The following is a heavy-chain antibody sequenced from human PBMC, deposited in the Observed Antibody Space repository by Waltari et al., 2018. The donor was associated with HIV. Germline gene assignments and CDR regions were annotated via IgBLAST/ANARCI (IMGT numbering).Heavy chain of an antibody. CDR2: MSGYNGNT. V-gene: IGHV1-18*01. D-gene: IGHD6-19*01. CDR3: ARVPTGGVAVYYYMDV. J-gene: IGHJ6*03. CDR1: GYIFTTYG. Sequence: QVQLVQSGAEVKKPGASVKVSCKASGYIFTTYGISWVRQAPGQGLEWMGWMSGYNGNTNYAQKLQGRVSMTTDTSTSTAYMELRSLRSDDTAVYYCARVPTGGVAVYYYMDVWGKGTTVTVSS.